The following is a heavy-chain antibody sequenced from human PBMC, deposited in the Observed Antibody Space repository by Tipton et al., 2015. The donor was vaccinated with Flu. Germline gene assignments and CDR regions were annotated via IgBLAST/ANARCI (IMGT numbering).Heavy chain of an antibody. CDR3: ARDQGFGGGLSYDYYVLDV. J-gene: IGHJ6*02. D-gene: IGHD3-10*01. V-gene: IGHV4-31*03. CDR2: IYYSGST. Sequence: PGLVKPSQTLSLTCTVSGDSISTGGAYWTWVRQHPGKGLEWIASIYYSGSTYYNPSLWRRLTISVDTSKNQISLKVNSVTAADTAVYYCARDQGFGGGLSYDYYVLDVWGQGTTVTVSS. CDR1: GDSISTGGAY.